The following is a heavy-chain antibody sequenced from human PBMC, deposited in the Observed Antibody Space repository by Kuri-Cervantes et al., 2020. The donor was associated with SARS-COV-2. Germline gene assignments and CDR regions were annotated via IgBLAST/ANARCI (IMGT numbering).Heavy chain of an antibody. CDR3: TTLIDY. V-gene: IGHV3-73*01. Sequence: GGSLRLSCEVSGFLFSACAIHWVRQASGKGLEWVGRVRGKANNYATAYAASVKGRFTISRDDSKNMAYLQMNSLKTEDTAVYYCTTLIDYWGQGALVTVSS. CDR1: GFLFSACA. CDR2: VRGKANNYAT. J-gene: IGHJ4*02.